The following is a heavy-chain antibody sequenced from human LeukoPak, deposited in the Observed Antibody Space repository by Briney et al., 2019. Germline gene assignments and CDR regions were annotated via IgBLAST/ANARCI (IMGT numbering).Heavy chain of an antibody. V-gene: IGHV1-2*02. D-gene: IGHD3-22*01. Sequence: ASVTDSCMASLYTFTGYYMHWVRPAPGQGRAWMGLINSNSGGTNYAQKFQGRVTMTRETSISTAYMELSRLRSADTAVYYSARGSRRRYYDSSRSNHNLTPFDYCGPGTLVTVSS. CDR1: LYTFTGYY. CDR2: INSNSGGT. CDR3: ARGSRRRYYDSSRSNHNLTPFDY. J-gene: IGHJ4*02.